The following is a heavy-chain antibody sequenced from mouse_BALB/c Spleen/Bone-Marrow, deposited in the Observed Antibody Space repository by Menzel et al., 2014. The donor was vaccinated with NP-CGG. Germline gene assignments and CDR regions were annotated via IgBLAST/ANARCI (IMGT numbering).Heavy chain of an antibody. J-gene: IGHJ3*01. Sequence: EVQLQQSGPGLVKPSQSLSLTCTVTGYSITSNYACNWIRQFPGNKLEWMGYITFSGSTSFNPSLKSRISITRDTSKNQFFLLLNSVTTEDTATYYCASYGAWFAYWGQGTLVTVSA. CDR3: ASYGAWFAY. CDR2: ITFSGST. CDR1: GYSITSNYA. D-gene: IGHD1-1*02. V-gene: IGHV3-2*02.